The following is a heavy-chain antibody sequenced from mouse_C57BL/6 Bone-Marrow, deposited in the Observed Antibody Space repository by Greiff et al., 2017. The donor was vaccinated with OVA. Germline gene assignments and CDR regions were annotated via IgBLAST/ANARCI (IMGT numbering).Heavy chain of an antibody. CDR1: GFNIKDDY. CDR2: IDPENGDT. CDR3: TIPYDYDGAWFAY. Sequence: EVQLQESGAELVRPGASVKLSCTASGFNIKDDYMHWVKQRPEQGLEWIGWIDPENGDTEYASKFQGKATITADTSSNTAYLQLSSLTSEDTAVYYFTIPYDYDGAWFAYWGQGTLVTVSA. V-gene: IGHV14-4*01. J-gene: IGHJ3*01. D-gene: IGHD2-4*01.